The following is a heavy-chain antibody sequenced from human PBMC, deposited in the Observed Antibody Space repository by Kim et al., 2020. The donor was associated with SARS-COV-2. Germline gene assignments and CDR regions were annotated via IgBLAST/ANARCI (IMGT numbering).Heavy chain of an antibody. CDR2: ISYDGSNK. Sequence: GGSLRLSCAASGFTFSSYGMHWVRQAPGKGLEWVAVISYDGSNKYYADSVKGRFTISRDNSKNTLYLQMNSLRAEDTAVYYCAKDRGSSWYFDYWGQGTL. CDR3: AKDRGSSWYFDY. CDR1: GFTFSSYG. V-gene: IGHV3-30*18. D-gene: IGHD6-13*01. J-gene: IGHJ4*02.